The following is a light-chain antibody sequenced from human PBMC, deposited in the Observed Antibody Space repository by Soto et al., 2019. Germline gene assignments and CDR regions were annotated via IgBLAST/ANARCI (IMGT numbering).Light chain of an antibody. J-gene: IGKJ3*01. V-gene: IGKV4-1*01. Sequence: DILMTQSPDSLAVSLGERATINCTSSQSILYSSNNKDFLAWYQQKPGQPPKLLIHWASSREFGVPDRFSGSGSGTDFTLTISRLQAEDLAVYYCQQYYSAPFTFGPGTKVDIK. CDR3: QQYYSAPFT. CDR2: WAS. CDR1: QSILYSSNNKDF.